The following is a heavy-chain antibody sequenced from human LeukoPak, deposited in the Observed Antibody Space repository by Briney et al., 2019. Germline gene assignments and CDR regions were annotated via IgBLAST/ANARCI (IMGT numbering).Heavy chain of an antibody. V-gene: IGHV3-74*01. J-gene: IGHJ4*02. CDR1: GFTFSSYR. CDR2: IKSDGSST. CDR3: ASELATGY. Sequence: GGSLRLSCAASGFTFSSYRMHWVRQAPGKGLVWVSGIKSDGSSTSYADSVKGRFTISRDNAKNTLYLQMNSLRAEDTAVYYCASELATGYWGQGTLVTVSS. D-gene: IGHD1-1*01.